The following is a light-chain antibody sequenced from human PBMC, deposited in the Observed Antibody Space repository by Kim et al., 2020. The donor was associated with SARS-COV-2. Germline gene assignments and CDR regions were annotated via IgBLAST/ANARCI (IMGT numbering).Light chain of an antibody. Sequence: SSELTQDPAVSVALGQTVRITCQGDSLRSYYATWYQQKPGQAPLLVIYGNNNRPSGIPDRFSGSSSGNTASLTITGTQAGDEADYYCNSRDSNDYVVFGG. CDR3: NSRDSNDYVV. J-gene: IGLJ2*01. CDR1: SLRSYY. CDR2: GNN. V-gene: IGLV3-19*01.